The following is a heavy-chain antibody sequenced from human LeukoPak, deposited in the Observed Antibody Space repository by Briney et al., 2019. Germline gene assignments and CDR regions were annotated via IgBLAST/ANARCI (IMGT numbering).Heavy chain of an antibody. Sequence: SETLSLTCAVSGGSISSGGYYWSWIRQPPGKGLEWIGYIYYSGSTNYNPSLKSRVTISVDTSKNQFSLKLSSVTAADTAVYYCARRTYSSGWSNFDYWGQGTLVTVSS. J-gene: IGHJ4*02. CDR3: ARRTYSSGWSNFDY. CDR1: GGSISSGGYY. V-gene: IGHV4-61*08. D-gene: IGHD6-19*01. CDR2: IYYSGST.